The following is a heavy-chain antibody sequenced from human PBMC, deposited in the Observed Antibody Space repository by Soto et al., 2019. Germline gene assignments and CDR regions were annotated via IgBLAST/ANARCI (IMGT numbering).Heavy chain of an antibody. Sequence: QVQLQESGPGLVKPSETLSLTCTVSGGSISSYYWSWIRQPPGKGLEWIGYIYYSGSTNYNPSLKSRVTLSVXTXKHXFSLKRSSVTAADTAVYYCARPHGGSSGWDNWFDPWGQGTLVTVSS. V-gene: IGHV4-59*01. CDR3: ARPHGGSSGWDNWFDP. CDR2: IYYSGST. D-gene: IGHD6-25*01. J-gene: IGHJ5*02. CDR1: GGSISSYY.